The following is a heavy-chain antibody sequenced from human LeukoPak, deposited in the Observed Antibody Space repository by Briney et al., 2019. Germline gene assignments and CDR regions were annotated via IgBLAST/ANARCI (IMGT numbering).Heavy chain of an antibody. J-gene: IGHJ4*02. V-gene: IGHV4-34*01. CDR3: ARGVRKGDDYGGFFDY. D-gene: IGHD4-17*01. CDR2: INHSGST. Sequence: SETLSLTCAVYGGSFSGYYWSWIRQPPGKGLEWIGEINHSGSTNYNPSLKSRVTISVDTSKNQFSLKLSSVTAADTAMYYCARGVRKGDDYGGFFDYWGQGTVVTVSS. CDR1: GGSFSGYY.